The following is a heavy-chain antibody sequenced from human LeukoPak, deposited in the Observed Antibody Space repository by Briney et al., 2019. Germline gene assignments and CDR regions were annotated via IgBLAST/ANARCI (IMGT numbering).Heavy chain of an antibody. Sequence: GGSLRLSCAASGFTFSSYGMHWVRQAPGKGLEWVAVISYDGSNKYYAVSVKGRFTISRHNSKNTLYLQMTSPRAEDRAVYYCAKDEGSGWTVHFQHWGQGTLVTVCS. CDR1: GFTFSSYG. CDR3: AKDEGSGWTVHFQH. CDR2: ISYDGSNK. V-gene: IGHV3-30*18. J-gene: IGHJ1*01. D-gene: IGHD6-19*01.